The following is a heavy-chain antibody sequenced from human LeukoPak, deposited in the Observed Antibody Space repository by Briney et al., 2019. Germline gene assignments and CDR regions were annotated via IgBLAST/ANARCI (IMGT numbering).Heavy chain of an antibody. Sequence: GASVKVSCKASGGTFSSYAISWVRQAPGQGLEWMGGIIPIFGTANCAQKFQGRVTITADESTSTAYMELSSLRSEDTAVYYCARPLEMATIRGYTSAFDIWGQGTMVTVSS. D-gene: IGHD5-24*01. CDR1: GGTFSSYA. V-gene: IGHV1-69*13. CDR2: IIPIFGTA. J-gene: IGHJ3*02. CDR3: ARPLEMATIRGYTSAFDI.